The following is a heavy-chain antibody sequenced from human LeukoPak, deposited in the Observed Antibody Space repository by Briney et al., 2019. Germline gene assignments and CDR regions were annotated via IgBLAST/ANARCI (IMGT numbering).Heavy chain of an antibody. D-gene: IGHD2-21*02. CDR2: ISPYDGDT. V-gene: IGHV1-18*01. CDR1: GYTFGIYG. Sequence: GASVKVSCTASGYTFGIYGISWVRQAPGQGLEWMAWISPYDGDTNYAQKFEGRVTMTTETSTNTAYMELRSLRSDDTAIYYCARDYCTRGGDCYKEDLFDTWGQGTLVTVSA. J-gene: IGHJ5*02. CDR3: ARDYCTRGGDCYKEDLFDT.